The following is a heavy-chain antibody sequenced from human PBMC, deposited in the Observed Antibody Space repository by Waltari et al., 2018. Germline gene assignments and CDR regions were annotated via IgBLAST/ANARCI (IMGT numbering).Heavy chain of an antibody. CDR3: ARDPGSDCSSTSCHAAPDY. CDR1: GFSFNAYT. Sequence: EVQVVESGGGLVKPGGSLRLPCAASGFSFNAYTMNWVGQAPGKGLEWVSSISSSSSHIYYAAPVNGRFTISRDNAKNSLYLQMNSLRAEDTAVYYCARDPGSDCSSTSCHAAPDYWGHGTLVTVSS. V-gene: IGHV3-21*01. CDR2: ISSSSSHI. J-gene: IGHJ4*01. D-gene: IGHD2-2*01.